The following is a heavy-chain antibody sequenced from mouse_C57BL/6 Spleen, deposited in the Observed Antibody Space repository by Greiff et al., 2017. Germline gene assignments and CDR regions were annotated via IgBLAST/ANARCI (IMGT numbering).Heavy chain of an antibody. V-gene: IGHV1-61*01. CDR3: AKDSDYFYAMDY. CDR1: GYTFTSYW. D-gene: IGHD2-5*01. J-gene: IGHJ4*01. CDR2: IYPSDSET. Sequence: QVQLQQPGAELVRPGSSVKLSCKASGYTFTSYWMDWVKQRPGQGLEWIGNIYPSDSETHYNQQFKDKATLTVDKSSSTAYMQLSSLTSEDSAVXYGAKDSDYFYAMDYWGQGTLVTVSS.